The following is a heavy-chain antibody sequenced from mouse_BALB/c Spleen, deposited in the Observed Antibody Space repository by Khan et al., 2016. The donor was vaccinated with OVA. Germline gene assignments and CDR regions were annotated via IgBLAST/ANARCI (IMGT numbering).Heavy chain of an antibody. D-gene: IGHD2-14*01. V-gene: IGHV9-4*02. CDR1: GYTFTTAG. Sequence: QIQLVQSGPELKKPGETVRISCKASGYTFTTAGIQWVQQMPGKGLKWIGWINTHSGVPKYAEDFKGRFAFSLEISVSTAYLQITNLKNEDTATSFCARGGAAYYRNDGGAMEYWGQGTSVTVSS. J-gene: IGHJ4*01. CDR3: ARGGAAYYRNDGGAMEY. CDR2: INTHSGVP.